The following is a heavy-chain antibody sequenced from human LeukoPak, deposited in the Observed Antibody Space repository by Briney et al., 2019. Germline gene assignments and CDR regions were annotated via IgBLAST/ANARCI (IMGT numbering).Heavy chain of an antibody. D-gene: IGHD3-22*01. CDR2: MKEDGSEK. CDR1: GFTFSNYW. CDR3: ARESPYYYDSPDAFDI. V-gene: IGHV3-7*03. J-gene: IGHJ3*02. Sequence: GGSLRLSCAASGFTFSNYWMSWVRQAPGKGLEWVANMKEDGSEKYNVDSVKGRFTISRDNAKNSLYLQMNSLRAEDTAVYYCARESPYYYDSPDAFDIWGQGTMVTVSS.